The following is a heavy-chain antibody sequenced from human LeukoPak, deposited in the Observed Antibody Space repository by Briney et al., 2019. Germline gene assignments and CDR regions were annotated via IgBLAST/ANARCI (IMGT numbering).Heavy chain of an antibody. CDR2: INSDGSST. Sequence: GGSLRLSCAASGFTFSSYWMHWVRQAPGKGLVWVSRINSDGSSTSYVDSVKGRFTISRDNAKNTLYLQMNSLRAEDTAVYYCASTPLYSSSWYRNLWGQGTLVTVSS. D-gene: IGHD6-13*01. CDR1: GFTFSSYW. J-gene: IGHJ5*02. V-gene: IGHV3-74*01. CDR3: ASTPLYSSSWYRNL.